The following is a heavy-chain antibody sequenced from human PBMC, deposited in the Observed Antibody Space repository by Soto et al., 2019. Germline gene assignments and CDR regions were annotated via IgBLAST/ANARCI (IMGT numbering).Heavy chain of an antibody. J-gene: IGHJ5*02. CDR3: ARDCGQWLNWFDP. D-gene: IGHD6-19*01. V-gene: IGHV3-48*01. CDR2: ISSSSSTI. CDR1: GFTFRSYS. Sequence: EVQLVDSGGGLVQPVGSLRLSCAASGFTFRSYSMKWVRQAPGKVLEWVSYISSSSSTIYYADSVKGRFTISRDNAKNSLYLQMNSLRAEDTAVYYCARDCGQWLNWFDPWGQGTLVTVSS.